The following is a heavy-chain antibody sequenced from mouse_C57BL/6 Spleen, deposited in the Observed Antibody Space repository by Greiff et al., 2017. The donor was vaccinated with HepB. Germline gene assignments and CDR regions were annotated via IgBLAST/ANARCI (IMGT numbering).Heavy chain of an antibody. CDR3: ARGNYDGSPVGYFDV. Sequence: QVQLQQPGAELVKPGASVKLSCKASGYTFTSYWMHWVKQRPGQGLEWIGMIHPNSGSTNYNEKFKSKATLTVDKSSSTAYMQLSSLTSEDSAVYYCARGNYDGSPVGYFDVWGTGTTVTVSS. CDR1: GYTFTSYW. J-gene: IGHJ1*03. D-gene: IGHD1-1*01. V-gene: IGHV1-64*01. CDR2: IHPNSGST.